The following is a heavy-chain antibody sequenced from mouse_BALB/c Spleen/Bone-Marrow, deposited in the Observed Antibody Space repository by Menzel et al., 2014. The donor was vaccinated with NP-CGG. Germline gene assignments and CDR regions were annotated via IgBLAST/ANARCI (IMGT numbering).Heavy chain of an antibody. CDR1: GFDFSRYW. CDR2: INPESRTI. J-gene: IGHJ2*01. CDR3: ARLDYYGYHNY. D-gene: IGHD1-2*01. Sequence: EVLLVESGGGLVQPGGSLKLSCAASGFDFSRYWMSWVRQAPGKGLEWIGEINPESRTINYSPSLKDKFIISRDNAKNTLYLRLNKVRSEDTALYYCARLDYYGYHNYWGQGTTLTVSS. V-gene: IGHV4-1*02.